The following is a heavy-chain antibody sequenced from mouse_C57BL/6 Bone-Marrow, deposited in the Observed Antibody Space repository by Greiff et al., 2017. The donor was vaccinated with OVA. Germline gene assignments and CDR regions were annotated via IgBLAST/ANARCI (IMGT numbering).Heavy chain of an antibody. D-gene: IGHD4-1*01. CDR2: IDPSDSYT. Sequence: QVQLQQPGAELVRPGTSVKLSCKASGYTFTSYWMHWVKQRPGQGLEWIGVIDPSDSYTNYNQKFKGKATLTVDTSSSTAYMQLSSLTSEDSAVYYCAKLTGTLWGQGTTLTVSS. CDR1: GYTFTSYW. V-gene: IGHV1-59*01. J-gene: IGHJ2*01. CDR3: AKLTGTL.